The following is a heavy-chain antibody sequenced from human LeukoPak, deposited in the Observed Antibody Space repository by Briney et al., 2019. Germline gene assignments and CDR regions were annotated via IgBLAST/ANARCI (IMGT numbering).Heavy chain of an antibody. D-gene: IGHD3-10*01. V-gene: IGHV3-23*01. CDR3: AKDHHGSGSYYIDN. CDR1: GFTFSSYA. J-gene: IGHJ4*02. CDR2: ISGSGGST. Sequence: PGGSLRLSCAASGFTFSSYAMSWVRQAPGKGLEWVSAISGSGGSTYYADSVKGRFTISRDNSKNTLYLQMNSLRAEDTAVYYCAKDHHGSGSYYIDNWGQGTLVIVSS.